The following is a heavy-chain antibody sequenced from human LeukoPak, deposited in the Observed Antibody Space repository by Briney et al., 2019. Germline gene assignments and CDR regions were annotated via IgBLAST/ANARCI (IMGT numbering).Heavy chain of an antibody. J-gene: IGHJ4*02. CDR3: AKNRVVFNLNYAYYFDC. CDR2: ISNSGSTI. CDR1: AFTFSAYY. V-gene: IGHV3-11*04. Sequence: GPSLSLSCAASAFTFSAYYMSSVRQAPGEWLGWISYISNSGSTIYYADSVKGRFTISRDNSKNTLYLQMNSLRTEDTAVYYCAKNRVVFNLNYAYYFDCWGQGTLVTVSS. D-gene: IGHD1-7*01.